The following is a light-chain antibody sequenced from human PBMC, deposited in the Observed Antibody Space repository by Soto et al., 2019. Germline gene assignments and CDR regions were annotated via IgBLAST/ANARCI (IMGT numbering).Light chain of an antibody. J-gene: IGKJ5*01. CDR3: QHYNNWPIT. V-gene: IGKV3-15*01. CDR2: DAS. CDR1: QSVSRN. Sequence: EMVMTQSPATLSVSPGERATLSCRASQSVSRNLAWYQQKPGQAPRLLIYDASTRATSIPARFSGSGSGTEFSLTISSLQSEDFAVYYCQHYNNWPITFGQGTRLEIK.